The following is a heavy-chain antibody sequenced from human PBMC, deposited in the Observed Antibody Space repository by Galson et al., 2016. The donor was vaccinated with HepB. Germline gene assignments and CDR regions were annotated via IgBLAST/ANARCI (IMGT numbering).Heavy chain of an antibody. V-gene: IGHV3-23*01. Sequence: SLRLSCAASGFTLSNSAMSWVRQAPGKGLEWVSAMSDSGGSTYYADSVKGRFTISRDNSKNTLYLQMNSLRAEDTAVYYCASLRFKGFDLWGRGTLVTVSS. CDR2: MSDSGGST. CDR1: GFTLSNSA. D-gene: IGHD3-3*01. CDR3: ASLRFKGFDL. J-gene: IGHJ2*01.